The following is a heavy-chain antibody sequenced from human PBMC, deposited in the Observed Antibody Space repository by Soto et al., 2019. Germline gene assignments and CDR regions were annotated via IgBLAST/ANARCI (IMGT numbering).Heavy chain of an antibody. CDR3: ARVGNYCSSTRCYESYYYMDV. D-gene: IGHD2-2*01. CDR2: INHGGST. CDR1: GGSFSGYY. J-gene: IGHJ6*03. Sequence: QVQLQQWGAGLLKPSETLSLTCAVYGGSFSGYYWSWIRQPPGKGLEWIGEINHGGSTNYNPSLKSRVTISVDTSKHQFSLKLSSVTAADTAVYYCARVGNYCSSTRCYESYYYMDVWGKGTTVTVSS. V-gene: IGHV4-34*01.